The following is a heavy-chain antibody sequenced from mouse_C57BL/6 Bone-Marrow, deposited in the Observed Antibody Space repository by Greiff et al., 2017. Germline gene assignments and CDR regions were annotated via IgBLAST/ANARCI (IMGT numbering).Heavy chain of an antibody. D-gene: IGHD2-2*01. V-gene: IGHV1-7*01. CDR1: GYTFTSYW. CDR3: ARSGGLWLRRDYFDY. J-gene: IGHJ2*01. CDR2: INPSNGYT. Sequence: QVQLQQSGAELAKPGASVKLSCKASGYTFTSYWMHWVKQRPGQGLEWIGHINPSNGYTKYNQKFKDKATLTADKSSSTAYMQLSSLTSEDSAVYDCARSGGLWLRRDYFDYWGQGTTLTVSS.